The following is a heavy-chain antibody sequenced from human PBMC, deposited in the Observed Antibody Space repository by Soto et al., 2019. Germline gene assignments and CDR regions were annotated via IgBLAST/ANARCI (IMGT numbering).Heavy chain of an antibody. V-gene: IGHV3-9*01. Sequence: GGSLRLSCTASGFTFDDYAMHSVRPGPGRGLEWVSGITWNSGKIAYADSVKGRFTIARDDDNNSLYLQMNSLRPEDTALYYCVKDSYADFHRVLSTAEYFFDYWGHGTLVTVSS. CDR3: VKDSYADFHRVLSTAEYFFDY. CDR2: ITWNSGKI. J-gene: IGHJ4*01. D-gene: IGHD2-15*01. CDR1: GFTFDDYA.